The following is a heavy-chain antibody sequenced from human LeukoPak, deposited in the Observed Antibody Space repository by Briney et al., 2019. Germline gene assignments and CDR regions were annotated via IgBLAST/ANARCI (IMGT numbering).Heavy chain of an antibody. CDR3: ARQVTVGSFFDY. CDR1: GGSISSSSYY. Sequence: PSETLSLTCTVSGGSISSSSYYWGWIRQPPGKGLEWIGSIYYSGSTYYNPSLKSRVTISVDTSKNQFSLKLSSVTAADTAVYYCARQVTVGSFFDYWGQGTLATVSS. CDR2: IYYSGST. J-gene: IGHJ4*02. D-gene: IGHD2-21*02. V-gene: IGHV4-39*01.